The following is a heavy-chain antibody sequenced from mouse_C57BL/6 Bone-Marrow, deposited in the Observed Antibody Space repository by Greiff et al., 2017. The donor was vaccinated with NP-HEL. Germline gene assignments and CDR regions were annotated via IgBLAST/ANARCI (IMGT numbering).Heavy chain of an antibody. J-gene: IGHJ2*01. CDR2: IWSGGST. Sequence: VKLMESGPGLVQPSQSLSITCTVSGFSLTSYGVHWVRQSPGKGLEWLGVIWSGGSTDYNAAFISRLSISKDNSKSQVFFKMNSLQADDTAIYYCASYYDGPFDYWGQGTTLTVSS. D-gene: IGHD1-1*01. CDR1: GFSLTSYG. CDR3: ASYYDGPFDY. V-gene: IGHV2-2*01.